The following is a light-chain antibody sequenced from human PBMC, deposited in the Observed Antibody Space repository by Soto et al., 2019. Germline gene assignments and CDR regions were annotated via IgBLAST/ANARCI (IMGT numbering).Light chain of an antibody. J-gene: IGKJ5*01. CDR2: DAS. CDR3: QQRSNWPPGIT. CDR1: QSVSSY. Sequence: ESVLTQAPATLSLSPGERATLYCRASQSVSSYLAWYQQKPGQAPRLLIYDASNRATGIPARFSSSGSGTDFTLTISSLEPEDFAVYYCQQRSNWPPGITFGQRTRLEIK. V-gene: IGKV3-11*01.